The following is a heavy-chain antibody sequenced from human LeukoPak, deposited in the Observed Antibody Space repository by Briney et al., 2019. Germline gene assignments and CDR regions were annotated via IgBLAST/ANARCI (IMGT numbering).Heavy chain of an antibody. J-gene: IGHJ4*02. CDR2: ISGGGDAA. D-gene: IGHD6-13*01. CDR1: GFTFSSYS. V-gene: IGHV3-23*01. Sequence: GGSLRLSCAASGFTFSSYSMNWVRQAPGKGLEWVSAISGGGDAAYYADSVRGRFTIFRDNSKNTLYLQMSSLRADDTAVYYCVKDHVSWGSSFECWGQGTLVTVSS. CDR3: VKDHVSWGSSFEC.